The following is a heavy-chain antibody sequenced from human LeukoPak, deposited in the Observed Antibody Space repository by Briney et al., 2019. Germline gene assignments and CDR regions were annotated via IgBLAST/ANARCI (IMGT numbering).Heavy chain of an antibody. CDR2: IKQDGSDK. CDR3: ARERTSLFDY. Sequence: GGSLRLSCAASGFTFSNHWMSWVRQSPGKGLEWVANIKQDGSDKYYLDSVKGRFTISRDSAKNSLYLQMNSLRAEDTAVYYCARERTSLFDYWGQGTLVTVSS. D-gene: IGHD1-7*01. CDR1: GFTFSNHW. V-gene: IGHV3-7*01. J-gene: IGHJ4*02.